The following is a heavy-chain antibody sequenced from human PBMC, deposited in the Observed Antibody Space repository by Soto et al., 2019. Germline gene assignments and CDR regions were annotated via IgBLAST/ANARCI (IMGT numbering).Heavy chain of an antibody. J-gene: IGHJ4*02. CDR2: INWSGDST. CDR1: GFTFSNYA. CDR3: AKKYHYGSGTYLFYFDY. D-gene: IGHD3-10*01. V-gene: IGHV3-23*01. Sequence: EVQLLESGGGLVQPGGSLRLSCAASGFTFSNYAMSWVRQAPGKGLEWVSTINWSGDSTYYADSVKGRFTISRDNSRNTLYLQMNSLRAEDTAVYSCAKKYHYGSGTYLFYFDYWGQGTLDTVSS.